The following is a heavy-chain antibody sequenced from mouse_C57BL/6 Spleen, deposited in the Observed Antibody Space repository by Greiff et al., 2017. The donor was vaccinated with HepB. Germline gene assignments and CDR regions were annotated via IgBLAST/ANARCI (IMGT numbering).Heavy chain of an antibody. CDR2: ISSGSSTI. CDR3: ARSDYYYVYWYFDV. J-gene: IGHJ1*03. Sequence: DVQLVESGGGLVKPGGSLKLSCAASGFTFSDYGMHWVRQAPEKGLEWVAYISSGSSTIYYADTVKGRFTISRDNAKNTLFLQMTSLRSEDTAMYYCARSDYYYVYWYFDVWGTGTTVTVSS. V-gene: IGHV5-17*01. CDR1: GFTFSDYG. D-gene: IGHD1-1*01.